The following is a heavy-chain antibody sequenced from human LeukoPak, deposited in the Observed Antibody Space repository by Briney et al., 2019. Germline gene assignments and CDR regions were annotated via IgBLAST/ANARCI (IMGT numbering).Heavy chain of an antibody. Sequence: PSETLSLTCTVSGGSISSYYWSWIRQPPGKGLEWIGYIYYSGSTNYNPSLKSRVTISVDTSKNQLSLKLSSVTAADTAVYYCAGRDGYNYSFDYWGQGTLVTVSS. V-gene: IGHV4-59*01. CDR3: AGRDGYNYSFDY. D-gene: IGHD5-24*01. CDR1: GGSISSYY. CDR2: IYYSGST. J-gene: IGHJ4*02.